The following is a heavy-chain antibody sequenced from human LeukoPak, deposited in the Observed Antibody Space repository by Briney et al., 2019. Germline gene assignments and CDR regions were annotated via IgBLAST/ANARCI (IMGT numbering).Heavy chain of an antibody. V-gene: IGHV4-4*07. CDR2: IYTRGST. CDR3: ARGRYCSADICSGGDAFDI. CDR1: GGSINNYY. D-gene: IGHD2-15*01. J-gene: IGHJ3*02. Sequence: PSETLSLTCTISGGSINNYYWSWIRQPAGKGLEWIGRIYTRGSTNYNPSLKSRVTMSVDTSKNQFSLKLSSVTAADTAVYYCARGRYCSADICSGGDAFDIWGQGTMVSVSS.